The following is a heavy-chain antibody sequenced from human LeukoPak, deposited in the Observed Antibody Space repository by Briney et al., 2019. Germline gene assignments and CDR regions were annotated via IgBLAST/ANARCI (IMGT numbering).Heavy chain of an antibody. J-gene: IGHJ2*01. V-gene: IGHV4-38-2*02. CDR3: ARDPISVVVVAATFDL. Sequence: SETLSLTCTVSGYSISSGYYWGWIRQPPGKGLEWIWSIYHSGSTYYNPSLKSRVTISVDTSKNQFSLKLSSVTAADTAVYYCARDPISVVVVAATFDLWGRGTLVTVSS. CDR2: IYHSGST. D-gene: IGHD2-15*01. CDR1: GYSISSGYY.